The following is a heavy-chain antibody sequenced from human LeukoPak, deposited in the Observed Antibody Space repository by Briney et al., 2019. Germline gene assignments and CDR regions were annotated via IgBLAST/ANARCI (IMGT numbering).Heavy chain of an antibody. CDR3: ARDIAAAGTRAFGI. CDR2: ISSSSSYI. V-gene: IGHV3-21*01. J-gene: IGHJ3*02. D-gene: IGHD6-13*01. Sequence: KPGGSLRLSCAASGFTFSSYSMNWVRQAPGKGLEWVSSISSSSSYIHYADSVKGRFTISRDNAKNSLYLQMNSLRAEDTAVYYCARDIAAAGTRAFGIWGQGTMVTVSS. CDR1: GFTFSSYS.